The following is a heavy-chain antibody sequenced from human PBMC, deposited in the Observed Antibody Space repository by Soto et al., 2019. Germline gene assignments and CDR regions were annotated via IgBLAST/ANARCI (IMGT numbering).Heavy chain of an antibody. V-gene: IGHV3-7*01. CDR2: IKHDGSEK. J-gene: IGHJ4*02. Sequence: PGGSLRLSCAASGFTFSSYWMTWVRQAPGKGLEWVANIKHDGSEKYYVDSVKGRFTISRDNAKDSLYLQMNSLRAEDTAVYYCARVQWLVQGVFDYWGQGTLVTVSS. D-gene: IGHD6-19*01. CDR3: ARVQWLVQGVFDY. CDR1: GFTFSSYW.